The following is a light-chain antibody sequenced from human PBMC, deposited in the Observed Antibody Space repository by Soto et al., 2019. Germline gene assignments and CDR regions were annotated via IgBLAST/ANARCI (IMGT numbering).Light chain of an antibody. Sequence: IQMTQCPSCLSASVGDRVTITCRARQSISSYLNWYKKKPGKAPKLLIXXADXLERGVPLSFSGSGSGTAFTFTISSLQTEDMATYYCQQYDNLPSPITFGQGTRLEIK. CDR3: QQYDNLPSPIT. V-gene: IGKV1-33*01. CDR1: QSISSY. J-gene: IGKJ5*01. CDR2: XAD.